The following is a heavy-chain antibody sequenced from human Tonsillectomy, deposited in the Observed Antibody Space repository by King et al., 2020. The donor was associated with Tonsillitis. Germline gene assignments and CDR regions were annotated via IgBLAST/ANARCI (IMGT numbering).Heavy chain of an antibody. Sequence: VQLVESGGDLVQPGGSLRLSCAVSGFTMNSYAMNWVRQAPGKGLEWVSGICGRAGKTYYADSVKGRFTISRDTSKNTLYLQMNGLGAEDTDLYYCAKRSGDNFGPLDYWGQGTLVAVSS. D-gene: IGHD4-17*01. CDR2: ICGRAGKT. V-gene: IGHV3-23*04. J-gene: IGHJ4*02. CDR1: GFTMNSYA. CDR3: AKRSGDNFGPLDY.